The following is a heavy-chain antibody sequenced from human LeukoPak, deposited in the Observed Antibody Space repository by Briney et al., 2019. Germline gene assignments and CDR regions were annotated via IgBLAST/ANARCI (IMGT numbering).Heavy chain of an antibody. CDR3: AKDRYCTSSSCPIDY. J-gene: IGHJ4*02. CDR2: ISGTGGRT. Sequence: GGSLRLSCAASGFTFSSYAMSWVRQAPGKGLEWVSAISGTGGRTYYADSVKGRFTISRDNSKNSLYLQMNSLRVEDTALYYCAKDRYCTSSSCPIDYWGQGTMVTVSS. V-gene: IGHV3-23*01. CDR1: GFTFSSYA. D-gene: IGHD2-2*01.